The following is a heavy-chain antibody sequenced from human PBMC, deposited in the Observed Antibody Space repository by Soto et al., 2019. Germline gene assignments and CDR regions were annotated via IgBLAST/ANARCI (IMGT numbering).Heavy chain of an antibody. CDR2: IYYAGNT. CDR1: GGSITGYY. Sequence: SETLSLTCTVSGGSITGYYWSWIRQPPGRGLEWIGYIYYAGNTLYTPSLKSRVTISVDTSKNQFSLQWSSLKASDTAMYYCARSHWGSGDYYYYYGMDVWGQGTTVTVSS. V-gene: IGHV4-59*12. CDR3: ARSHWGSGDYYYYYGMDV. J-gene: IGHJ6*02. D-gene: IGHD4-17*01.